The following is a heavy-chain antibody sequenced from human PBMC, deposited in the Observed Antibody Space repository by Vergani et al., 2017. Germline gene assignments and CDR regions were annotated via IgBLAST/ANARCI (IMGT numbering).Heavy chain of an antibody. D-gene: IGHD3-10*01. Sequence: QVQLVQSGAEVKKPGASVKVSCKASGYTFTSYDINWVRQATGQGLEWMGWMNPNSGNTGYAQKFQGRVTMTRNTSISTACMELSSLRSEDTAVYYCARVRKTITMVRGVIDYWGQGTLVTVSS. J-gene: IGHJ4*02. CDR3: ARVRKTITMVRGVIDY. CDR1: GYTFTSYD. CDR2: MNPNSGNT. V-gene: IGHV1-8*01.